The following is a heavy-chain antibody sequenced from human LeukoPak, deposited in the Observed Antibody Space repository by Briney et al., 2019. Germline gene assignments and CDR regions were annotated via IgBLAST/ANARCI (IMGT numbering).Heavy chain of an antibody. D-gene: IGHD2-2*01. V-gene: IGHV4-39*01. CDR2: IYYSGST. J-gene: IGHJ4*02. CDR1: GGSISSSSYY. Sequence: PSETLSLTCTASGGSISSSSYYWGWIRQPPGKGLEWIGSIYYSGSTYYNPSLKSRVTISVDTSKNQFSLKLSSVTAADTAVYYCARPTMHGVDYWGQGTLVTVSS. CDR3: ARPTMHGVDY.